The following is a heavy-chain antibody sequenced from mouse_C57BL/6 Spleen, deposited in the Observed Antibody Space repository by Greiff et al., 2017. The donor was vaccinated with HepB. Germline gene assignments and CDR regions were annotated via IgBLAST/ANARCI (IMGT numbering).Heavy chain of an antibody. V-gene: IGHV5-9*01. CDR2: ISGGGGNT. Sequence: EVHLVESGGGLVKPGGSLKLSCAASGFTFSSYTMSWVRQTPEKRLEWVATISGGGGNTYYPDSVKGRFTISRDNAKNTLYLQMSSLRSEDTALYYCARRDDGYVDYWGQGTTLTVSS. J-gene: IGHJ2*01. CDR1: GFTFSSYT. CDR3: ARRDDGYVDY. D-gene: IGHD2-3*01.